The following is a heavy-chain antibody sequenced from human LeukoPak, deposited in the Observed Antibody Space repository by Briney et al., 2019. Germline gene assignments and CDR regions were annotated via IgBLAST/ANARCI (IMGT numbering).Heavy chain of an antibody. J-gene: IGHJ6*03. CDR2: INPSGGST. CDR3: ARDLRYSSGWSASGMDV. D-gene: IGHD6-19*01. V-gene: IGHV1-46*01. CDR1: GYTFTNYY. Sequence: GASVKVSCKTSGYTFTNYYIHWVRQAPGQGLEWMGIINPSGGSTRYAQKLQGRVSMTTDTSTSTAYMDLRSLRSDDTAVYYCARDLRYSSGWSASGMDVWGKGTTVTISS.